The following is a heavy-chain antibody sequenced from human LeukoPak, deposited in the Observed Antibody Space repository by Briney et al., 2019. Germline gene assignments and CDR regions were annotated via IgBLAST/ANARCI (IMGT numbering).Heavy chain of an antibody. CDR2: ISYDGSNE. CDR3: TRGRGSYSLDY. Sequence: GRSLRLSCAASGFTHSSYAMHWVRQAPGKGLEWGAIISYDGSNEHYADSVKGRFTISRDNSKNTLYLQMNSLRAEDTAIYYCTRGRGSYSLDYWGRGTLVTVSS. D-gene: IGHD1-26*01. V-gene: IGHV3-30*01. CDR1: GFTHSSYA. J-gene: IGHJ4*02.